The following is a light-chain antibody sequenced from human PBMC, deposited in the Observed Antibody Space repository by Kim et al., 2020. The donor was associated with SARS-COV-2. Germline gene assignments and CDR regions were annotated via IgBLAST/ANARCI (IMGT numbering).Light chain of an antibody. CDR1: SLRSYY. Sequence: SSELTQDPAVSVALGQTVRITCQGDSLRSYYASWYQQKPGQAPVLVIYGKNNRPSGIPDRFSGSISGNSASLTITGAQAEDEADYYCNSRDSSGYHLVFGGGTQLTVL. J-gene: IGLJ2*01. CDR2: GKN. CDR3: NSRDSSGYHLV. V-gene: IGLV3-19*01.